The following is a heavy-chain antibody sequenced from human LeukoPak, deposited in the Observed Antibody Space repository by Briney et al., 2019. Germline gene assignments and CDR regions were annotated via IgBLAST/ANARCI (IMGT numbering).Heavy chain of an antibody. Sequence: GGSLRLSCAASGFTFTSYSMNWVRQAPGKGLEWVSSISSSSNYIFYADSVKGRFTISRDNAKNSVYLQMNSLRAEDTAVYYCAKDLARIAARRSLAWFDPWGQGTLVTVSS. V-gene: IGHV3-21*04. CDR1: GFTFTSYS. CDR3: AKDLARIAARRSLAWFDP. D-gene: IGHD6-6*01. CDR2: ISSSSNYI. J-gene: IGHJ5*02.